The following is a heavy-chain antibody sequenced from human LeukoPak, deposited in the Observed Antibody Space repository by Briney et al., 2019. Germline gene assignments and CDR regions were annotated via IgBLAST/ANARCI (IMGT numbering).Heavy chain of an antibody. CDR2: IYYNGGT. J-gene: IGHJ5*02. CDR1: GGSISSRSYY. D-gene: IGHD6-19*01. V-gene: IGHV4-61*05. CDR3: ARLHSSAYFEEFDP. Sequence: PSETLSLTCTVSGGSISSRSYYWGWLRQPPGKGLEWIGYIYYNGGTNYNPSLKSRVTISVDTSKNQFSLKLSSVTAADTAVYYCARLHSSAYFEEFDPWGQGTLVTVSS.